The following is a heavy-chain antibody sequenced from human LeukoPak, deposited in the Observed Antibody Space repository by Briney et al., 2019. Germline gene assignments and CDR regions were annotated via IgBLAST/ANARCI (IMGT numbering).Heavy chain of an antibody. D-gene: IGHD5-18*01. CDR2: IIPIFGTA. J-gene: IGHJ4*02. V-gene: IGHV1-69*01. CDR3: ARGYSYGYASDY. CDR1: GGTFSSYA. Sequence: ASVRVSCKASGGTFSSYAISWVRQAPGQGLEWMGGIIPIFGTANYAQKFQGRVTITADESTSTAYMELSSLRSEDTAVYYCARGYSYGYASDYWGQGTLVTVSS.